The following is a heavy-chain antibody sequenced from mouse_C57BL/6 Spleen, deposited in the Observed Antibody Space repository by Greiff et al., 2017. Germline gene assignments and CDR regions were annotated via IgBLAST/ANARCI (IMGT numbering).Heavy chain of an antibody. J-gene: IGHJ3*01. D-gene: IGHD1-1*01. Sequence: VQLQQSGPELVKPGASVKISCKASGYSFTGYYMNWVKQSPEKSLEWIGEINPSTGGTTYNQKFKAKATLTVDKSSSTAYMQPKSLTSEDSAVYYCARGDYGSSYGFAYWGQGTLVTVSA. CDR2: INPSTGGT. V-gene: IGHV1-42*01. CDR3: ARGDYGSSYGFAY. CDR1: GYSFTGYY.